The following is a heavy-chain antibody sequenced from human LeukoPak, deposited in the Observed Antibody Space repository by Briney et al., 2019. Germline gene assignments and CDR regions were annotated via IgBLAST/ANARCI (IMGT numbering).Heavy chain of an antibody. CDR1: GFTFSSYD. CDR2: IGTAGDT. D-gene: IGHD4-17*01. Sequence: GGTLRLSCAASGFTFSSYDMHWVRQDTGNGLEWVSAIGTAGDTYYPGSVKGRFTISRENAKNSLYLQMNSLRAGDTAVYYCARKGLIDYGDYGFDYWGQGTLVTVSS. CDR3: ARKGLIDYGDYGFDY. V-gene: IGHV3-13*01. J-gene: IGHJ4*02.